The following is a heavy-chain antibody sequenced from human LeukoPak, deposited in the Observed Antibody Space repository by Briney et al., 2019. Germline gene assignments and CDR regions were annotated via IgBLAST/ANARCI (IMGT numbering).Heavy chain of an antibody. CDR2: ISSNGGST. CDR1: GFIFSSYA. D-gene: IGHD3-22*01. CDR3: ASVRTNYYDSSGPFDY. V-gene: IGHV3-64*01. J-gene: IGHJ4*02. Sequence: PGGSLRLSCAASGFIFSSYAMHWVRQAAGKGLEYVSAISSNGGSTYYANSVKGRFTISRDNSRNTLYLQMGSLRAEDMAVYYCASVRTNYYDSSGPFDYWGQGTLVTVSS.